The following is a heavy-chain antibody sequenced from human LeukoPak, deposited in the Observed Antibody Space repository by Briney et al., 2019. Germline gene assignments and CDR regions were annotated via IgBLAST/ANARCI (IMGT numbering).Heavy chain of an antibody. CDR2: IYYSGST. D-gene: IGHD5-12*01. CDR3: ARGGYSGYDYFYY. V-gene: IGHV4-59*01. Sequence: PSETLSLTCAVYGGSFSGYYWSWIRQPPGKGLEWIGYIYYSGSTNYNPSLKSRVTISVDTSKNQFSLKLSSVTAADTAVYYCARGGYSGYDYFYYWGQGTLVTVSS. CDR1: GGSFSGYY. J-gene: IGHJ4*02.